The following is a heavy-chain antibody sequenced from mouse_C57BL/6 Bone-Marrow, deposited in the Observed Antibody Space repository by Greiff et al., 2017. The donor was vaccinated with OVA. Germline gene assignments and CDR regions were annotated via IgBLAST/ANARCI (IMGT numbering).Heavy chain of an antibody. Sequence: EVMLVESGGGLVQPKGSLKLSCAASGFSFNTYAMNWVRQAPGKGLEWVARIRSKSNNYATYYADSVKDRFTISRDDSESMLYLQMNNLKTEDTAMYYCVRLGDSNYDYWGQGTTLTVSS. CDR3: VRLGDSNYDY. CDR2: IRSKSNNYAT. J-gene: IGHJ2*01. V-gene: IGHV10-1*01. CDR1: GFSFNTYA. D-gene: IGHD2-5*01.